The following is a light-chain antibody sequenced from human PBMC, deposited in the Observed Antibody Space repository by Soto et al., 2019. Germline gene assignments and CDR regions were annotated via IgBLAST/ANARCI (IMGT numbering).Light chain of an antibody. J-gene: IGKJ3*01. CDR2: NAF. CDR1: QSVNIY. CDR3: QQRNNWTSTT. V-gene: IGKV3-11*01. Sequence: EIVLTQSPSTLSLSPGERATISCRASQSVNIYLAWYQQKPGQAPRLLINNAFNRPTGIPARFSGSGSGTDFTIPISSLEPADFAVYYCQQRNNWTSTTFGRGTKVDIK.